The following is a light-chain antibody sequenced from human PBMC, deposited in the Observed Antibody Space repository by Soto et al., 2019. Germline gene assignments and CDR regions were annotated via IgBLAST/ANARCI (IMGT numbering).Light chain of an antibody. J-gene: IGKJ3*01. CDR1: QGISSS. CDR3: QQYDSLAS. CDR2: DAS. V-gene: IGKV1-13*02. Sequence: AIQLTQSPSSLSASVGDRVTITCRASQGISSSLAWYQQRPQKAPKLLIYDASTLQSGVPSRFSGSGSGTDFTLTISSLQPEDFATYYCQQYDSLASFGPGTRLDFK.